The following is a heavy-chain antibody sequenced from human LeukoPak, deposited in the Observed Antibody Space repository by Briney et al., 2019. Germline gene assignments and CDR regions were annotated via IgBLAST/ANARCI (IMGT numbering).Heavy chain of an antibody. Sequence: GGSLRLSCAASGFAFNTYGMHWVRQAPGKGLEWVAFIRLDGSNTKYADSVKGRFTISRDNSKNTLYLQMNSLRIEDTAVYYCAKDKGVATMDYWGQGALVTVSS. CDR1: GFAFNTYG. CDR2: IRLDGSNT. J-gene: IGHJ4*02. D-gene: IGHD3-3*01. CDR3: AKDKGVATMDY. V-gene: IGHV3-30*02.